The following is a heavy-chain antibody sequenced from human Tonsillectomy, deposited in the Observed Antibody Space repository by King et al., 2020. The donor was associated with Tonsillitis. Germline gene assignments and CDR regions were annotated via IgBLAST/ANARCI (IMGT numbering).Heavy chain of an antibody. Sequence: QLQESGPGLVRPSETLSLTCTVSGASMSSYYWTWIRQPAEKGLEWIGRIHTSGSTNYNPSLESRVTMSVDTSKNHFSLKLTSMTAADTAVYYCARDQPVGSTRFDYWGQGSLVTVSS. J-gene: IGHJ4*02. D-gene: IGHD2-2*01. CDR2: IHTSGST. V-gene: IGHV4-4*07. CDR1: GASMSSYY. CDR3: ARDQPVGSTRFDY.